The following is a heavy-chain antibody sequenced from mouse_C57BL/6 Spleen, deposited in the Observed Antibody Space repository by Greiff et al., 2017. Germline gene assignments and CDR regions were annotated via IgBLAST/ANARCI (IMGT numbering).Heavy chain of an antibody. CDR1: GFSLTSYG. CDR2: IWSGGST. J-gene: IGHJ4*01. CDR3: AKSDYYAMDY. V-gene: IGHV2-2*01. Sequence: QVQLQQSGPGLVQPSQSLSITCTVSGFSLTSYGVHWVLQSPGKGLEWLGVIWSGGSTDYNAAFISRLSISKDNSKSQVFFKMNSLQADDKAIYYCAKSDYYAMDYWGQGTSVTVSS.